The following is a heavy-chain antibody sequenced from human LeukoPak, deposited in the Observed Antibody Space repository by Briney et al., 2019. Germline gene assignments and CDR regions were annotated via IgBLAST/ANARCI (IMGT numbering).Heavy chain of an antibody. CDR3: ARSYDSSGYYPHY. CDR2: INAGNGNT. D-gene: IGHD3-22*01. V-gene: IGHV1-3*01. J-gene: IGHJ4*02. CDR1: GYTFTSYA. Sequence: GASVKVSCKASGYTFTSYAMHWVRQAPGQRLEWMGWINAGNGNTKYSQKFQGRVTITRDTSASTAYMELSSLRSEDTAVYYCARSYDSSGYYPHYWGQGTLVTVSS.